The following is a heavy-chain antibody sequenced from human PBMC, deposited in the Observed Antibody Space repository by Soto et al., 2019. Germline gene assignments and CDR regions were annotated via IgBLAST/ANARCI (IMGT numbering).Heavy chain of an antibody. CDR1: GYTFTTYS. CDR3: ALGYCSSTSCSHYYYYYMDV. D-gene: IGHD2-2*01. J-gene: IGHJ6*03. Sequence: ASVKVSCKASGYTFTTYSMHWLRQAPGQGLEWMGIIDPSGGSTSYAQRFQGRVTMNRDTSTSTVYMELSSLRSEDTAVYYCALGYCSSTSCSHYYYYYMDVWGKGTTVTVSS. CDR2: IDPSGGST. V-gene: IGHV1-46*03.